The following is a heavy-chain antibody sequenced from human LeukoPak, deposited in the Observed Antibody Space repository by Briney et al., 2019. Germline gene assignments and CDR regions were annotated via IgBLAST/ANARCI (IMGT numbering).Heavy chain of an antibody. V-gene: IGHV4-59*01. CDR3: ARFYDSSGYYYSPLLWYFDL. J-gene: IGHJ2*01. D-gene: IGHD3-22*01. Sequence: SETLSLTCTVSGGSISSYYWSWIRRPPGKGLEGIGYIYYSGSTNYNPTLKSRVTISVDTCKNQFSLKLSSVTAADTAVHYCARFYDSSGYYYSPLLWYFDLWGRGPLVTVSS. CDR1: GGSISSYY. CDR2: IYYSGST.